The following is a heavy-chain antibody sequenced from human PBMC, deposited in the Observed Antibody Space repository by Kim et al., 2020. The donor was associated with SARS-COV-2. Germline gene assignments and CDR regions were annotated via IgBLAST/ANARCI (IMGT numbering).Heavy chain of an antibody. V-gene: IGHV3-53*04. CDR2: IYSGGST. CDR3: ATGGAGPTDF. J-gene: IGHJ4*02. CDR1: GFNISNNY. D-gene: IGHD1-26*01. Sequence: GGSLRLSCAASGFNISNNYMTWVRQAPGKGLEWVSVIYSGGSTFYADSVQGRFTISRQNSKNTLSLEMNSLRGEDTAVYYCATGGAGPTDFWGQGVVATVSS.